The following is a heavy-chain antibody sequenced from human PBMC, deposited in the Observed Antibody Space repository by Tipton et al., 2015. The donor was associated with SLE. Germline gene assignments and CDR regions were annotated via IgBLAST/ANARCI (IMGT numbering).Heavy chain of an antibody. CDR1: GGSISSHY. V-gene: IGHV4-59*11. CDR2: IYYSGST. J-gene: IGHJ4*02. Sequence: TLSLTCTVSGGSISSHYWSWIRQPPGKGLEWIGYIYYSGSTNYNPSLKSQVTISVDTSKNQFSLKLSSVTAADTAVYYCARDRGQWLVDYWGQGTLVTVSS. D-gene: IGHD6-19*01. CDR3: ARDRGQWLVDY.